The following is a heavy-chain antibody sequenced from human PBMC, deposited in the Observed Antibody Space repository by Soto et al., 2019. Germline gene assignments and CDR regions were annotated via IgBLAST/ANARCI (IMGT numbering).Heavy chain of an antibody. V-gene: IGHV3-23*01. Sequence: EVQLLESGGHLIQPGESLRLSCAASGCSFSGYTMNWVRQAQGKGLEWISGINGGGGTTYYADSVKGRFTISRDDSKNILYLQMNSPSAEDTAIYYCAKDRHPDGIWTFDYWGRGTLVTVSS. CDR1: GCSFSGYT. CDR2: INGGGGTT. CDR3: AKDRHPDGIWTFDY. D-gene: IGHD3-9*01. J-gene: IGHJ4*02.